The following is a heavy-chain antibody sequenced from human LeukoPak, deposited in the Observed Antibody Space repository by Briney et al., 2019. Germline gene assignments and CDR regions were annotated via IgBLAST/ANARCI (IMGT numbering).Heavy chain of an antibody. J-gene: IGHJ6*03. Sequence: GGSLRLSCAASGFTFSSYWMSWVRQAPGKGLEWVANIKQDGSEKYYVDSVKGRFTISRDNSKNTLYLQTNSLRAEDTAVYYCARDGIDRSSGTSYYYYMAVWGKGTTVTISS. CDR2: IKQDGSEK. V-gene: IGHV3-7*01. D-gene: IGHD3-22*01. CDR1: GFTFSSYW. CDR3: ARDGIDRSSGTSYYYYMAV.